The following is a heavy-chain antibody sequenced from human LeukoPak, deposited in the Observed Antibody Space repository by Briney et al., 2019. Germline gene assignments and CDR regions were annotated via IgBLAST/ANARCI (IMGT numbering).Heavy chain of an antibody. CDR3: ARGGVTPWYFDY. CDR1: GGSISSYY. Sequence: SETLSLTCTVSGGSISSYYWSWIRRPPGKGLEWIGYIYYSGSTNYNPSLKSRVTISVDTSKNQFSLKLSSVTAADTAVYYCARGGVTPWYFDYWGQGTLVTVSS. D-gene: IGHD4-23*01. J-gene: IGHJ4*02. CDR2: IYYSGST. V-gene: IGHV4-59*01.